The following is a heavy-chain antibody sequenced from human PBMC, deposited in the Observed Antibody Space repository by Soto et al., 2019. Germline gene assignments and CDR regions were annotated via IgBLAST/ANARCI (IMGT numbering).Heavy chain of an antibody. CDR2: INQSGGT. CDR1: GASLSGYD. J-gene: IGHJ3*02. V-gene: IGHV4-34*01. D-gene: IGHD2-2*01. CDR3: ARDPYANAFDI. Sequence: SETLSLTCAVYGASLSGYDWSWIRQPPGKGLEWIGEINQSGGTNYSPSLKSRVTISMDTSKNQFSLRLSSVTAADTAIYYCARDPYANAFDIWGRGTMVTVSS.